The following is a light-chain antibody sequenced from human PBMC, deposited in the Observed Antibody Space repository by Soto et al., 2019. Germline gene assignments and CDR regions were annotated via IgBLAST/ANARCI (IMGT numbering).Light chain of an antibody. CDR2: DDN. CDR1: SGSIGRNY. CDR3: QSYDDTFHGH. Sequence: NFMLTQPHSVSASPGKTVTISCTRSSGSIGRNYVQWFQQRPGSSPTAVVLDDNQTPSGVPTRFSGSIDTSSNSASLTISGLETEDEADYYCQSYDDTFHGHFGGGTKLTVL. V-gene: IGLV6-57*01. J-gene: IGLJ2*01.